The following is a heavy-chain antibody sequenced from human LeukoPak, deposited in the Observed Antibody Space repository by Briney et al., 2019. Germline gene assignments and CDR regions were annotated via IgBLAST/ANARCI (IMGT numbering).Heavy chain of an antibody. J-gene: IGHJ6*02. CDR2: INPNSGGT. Sequence: GASVKVSCKASGYTFTGYYMHWVRQAPGQGLEWMGWINPNSGGTNYAQKFQGWVTMTRDTSISTAYMELSRLRSDDTAVYYCARGSSGSSGYYYYYYYGMDVWGQGTTVTVSS. D-gene: IGHD3-22*01. CDR3: ARGSSGSSGYYYYYYYGMDV. V-gene: IGHV1-2*04. CDR1: GYTFTGYY.